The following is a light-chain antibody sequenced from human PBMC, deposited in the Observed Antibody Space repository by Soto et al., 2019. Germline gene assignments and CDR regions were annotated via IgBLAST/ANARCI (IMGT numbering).Light chain of an antibody. Sequence: EIVMTQSPATLSVSPGERTTLSCRASQSVSSNLAWYQQKPGHAPRLLIYGASTRATGIPARFSGSGSGTKFTLTISSLQSEDFAVYYCQQYNNWPSWTFGQGTKVDIK. J-gene: IGKJ1*01. CDR2: GAS. CDR1: QSVSSN. V-gene: IGKV3-15*01. CDR3: QQYNNWPSWT.